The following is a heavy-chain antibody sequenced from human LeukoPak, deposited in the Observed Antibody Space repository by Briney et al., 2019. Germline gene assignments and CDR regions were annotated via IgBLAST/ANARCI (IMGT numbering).Heavy chain of an antibody. D-gene: IGHD2-2*01. CDR2: IYYSGST. J-gene: IGHJ4*02. Sequence: KPSETLSLTCTVSGGSISSYYWSWIRQPPGKGLEWIGYIYYSGSTNYNPSLKSRVTISVDTSKNQFSLKLSSVTAADTAVYYCARVPLLPAAHFDYWGQGTLVTVSS. CDR3: ARVPLLPAAHFDY. CDR1: GGSISSYY. V-gene: IGHV4-59*12.